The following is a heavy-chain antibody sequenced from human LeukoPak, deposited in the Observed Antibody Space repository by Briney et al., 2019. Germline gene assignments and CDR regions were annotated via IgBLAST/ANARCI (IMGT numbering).Heavy chain of an antibody. Sequence: GGSLRLSCAASGFTFSSYEMNWVRQAPGKGLEWVSYISSSGSTIYYADSVKGRFTISRDNAKNSLYLQMNSLRAEDTAVYYCARDREDTAMVTGGLDYWGQGTLVTVSS. CDR1: GFTFSSYE. D-gene: IGHD5-18*01. J-gene: IGHJ4*02. V-gene: IGHV3-48*03. CDR2: ISSSGSTI. CDR3: ARDREDTAMVTGGLDY.